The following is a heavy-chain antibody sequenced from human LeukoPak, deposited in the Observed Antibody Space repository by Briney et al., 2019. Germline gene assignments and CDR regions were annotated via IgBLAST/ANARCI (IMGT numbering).Heavy chain of an antibody. J-gene: IGHJ4*02. Sequence: QAGGSLRLSCAASGFTFSSYAMSWVRQAPGKGLEWVSAISGSGGSTYYADSVKGRFTISRGNSKNTLYLQMNSLRAEDTAVYYCAKDVGDIVVVPAAIGYWGQGTLVTVSS. CDR3: AKDVGDIVVVPAAIGY. D-gene: IGHD2-2*01. V-gene: IGHV3-23*01. CDR1: GFTFSSYA. CDR2: ISGSGGST.